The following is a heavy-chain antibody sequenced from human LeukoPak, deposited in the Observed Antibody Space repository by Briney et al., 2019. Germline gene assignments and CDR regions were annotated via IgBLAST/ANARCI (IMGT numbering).Heavy chain of an antibody. CDR1: GFTFSSYG. J-gene: IGHJ4*02. Sequence: GGSLRLSCAASGFTFSSYGMHWVRQAPGKGLEWVAVISYDGSNKYYADSVKGRFTISRDNSKNTLYLQMNSLRAEDTAVYYCAKDSGIAAAGNPFGFGYWGQGTLVTVSS. CDR2: ISYDGSNK. CDR3: AKDSGIAAAGNPFGFGY. V-gene: IGHV3-30*18. D-gene: IGHD6-13*01.